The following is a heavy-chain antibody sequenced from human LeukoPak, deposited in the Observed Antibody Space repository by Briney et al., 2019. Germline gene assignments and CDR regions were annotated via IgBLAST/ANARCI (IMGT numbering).Heavy chain of an antibody. J-gene: IGHJ4*02. Sequence: SETLSLTCSVSGGSISSTSYYWGWIRQPPGKGMEWIGSIHYTGNTYYNPSLKSRVTISIDTSKKQFSLRLSSMTAADTAVYYCATHSSGWSGPFDYWGQGTLVTVSS. V-gene: IGHV4-39*01. D-gene: IGHD6-19*01. CDR2: IHYTGNT. CDR3: ATHSSGWSGPFDY. CDR1: GGSISSTSYY.